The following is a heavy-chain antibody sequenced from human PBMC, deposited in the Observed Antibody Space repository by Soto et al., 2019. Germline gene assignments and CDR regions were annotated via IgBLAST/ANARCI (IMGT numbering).Heavy chain of an antibody. D-gene: IGHD3-16*01. V-gene: IGHV3-30*19. CDR2: TSYDGSVK. Sequence: QVQLVESGGGVVQPGTSLRVSCVGSGFTFRSYVIHWVRQAPGKGLEWVGLTSYDGSVKYYGDSVRGRFTISRDNSMNTVNLQMDSLRLEDTALYYCARWGTTGGLDVWGQGTLVSVSS. J-gene: IGHJ1*01. CDR3: ARWGTTGGLDV. CDR1: GFTFRSYV.